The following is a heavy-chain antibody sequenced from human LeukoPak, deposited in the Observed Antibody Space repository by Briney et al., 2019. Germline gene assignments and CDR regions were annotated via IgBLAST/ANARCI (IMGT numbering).Heavy chain of an antibody. D-gene: IGHD1-14*01. CDR1: GFTFSSYE. V-gene: IGHV3-48*03. CDR3: AKGTRQYSYYYFDY. J-gene: IGHJ4*02. CDR2: ISSTGNTI. Sequence: GGSLRLSCTASGFTFSSYEMNWVRQAPGKGLEWVSYISSTGNTIYYADSVKSRFTISRDNAKNSLYLQVNSLRAEDTAVYYCAKGTRQYSYYYFDYWGQGTLVTVSS.